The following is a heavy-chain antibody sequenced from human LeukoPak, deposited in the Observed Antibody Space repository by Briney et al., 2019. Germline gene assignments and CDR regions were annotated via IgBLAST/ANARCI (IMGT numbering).Heavy chain of an antibody. Sequence: ASVKVSCKASGGTFSSYAISWVRQAPGQGLEGMGGIIPIFGTANYAQKFQGRVTMTTDTSTSTAYMELRSLRSDDTAVYYCARDGGITMIVERAFDIWGQGTMVTVSS. CDR2: IIPIFGTA. CDR3: ARDGGITMIVERAFDI. V-gene: IGHV1-69*05. CDR1: GGTFSSYA. D-gene: IGHD3-22*01. J-gene: IGHJ3*02.